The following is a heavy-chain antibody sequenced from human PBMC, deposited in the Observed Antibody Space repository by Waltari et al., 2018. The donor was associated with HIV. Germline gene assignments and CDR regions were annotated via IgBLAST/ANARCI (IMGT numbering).Heavy chain of an antibody. CDR1: GIAFDTYA. CDR3: AKVLDYGDNRWYFDL. V-gene: IGHV3-23*04. Sequence: EVQLVESGGGLVQPGGSLRLSCEASGIAFDTYAMSWVRQAPGKGLEWVSGISTSGDNAFYAKSVKGRFTISRDNSKNTLYLQMNSLRAEDAAVYSCAKVLDYGDNRWYFDLWGRGTLVIVSS. CDR2: ISTSGDNA. J-gene: IGHJ2*01. D-gene: IGHD4-17*01.